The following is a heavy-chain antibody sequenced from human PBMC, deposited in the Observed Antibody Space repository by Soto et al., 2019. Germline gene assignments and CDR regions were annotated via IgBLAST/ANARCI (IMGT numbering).Heavy chain of an antibody. J-gene: IGHJ4*02. CDR3: ASRDYYDSSGYYNHTPNDY. CDR2: IYHSGST. Sequence: SETLSLTCAVSGYSISSAYYWGWIRQPPGKGLEWIGSIYHSGSTYYNPSLKSRVTISVDTSKNQFSLKLSSVTAADTAVYYCASRDYYDSSGYYNHTPNDYWGQGTLVTVSS. V-gene: IGHV4-38-2*01. CDR1: GYSISSAYY. D-gene: IGHD3-22*01.